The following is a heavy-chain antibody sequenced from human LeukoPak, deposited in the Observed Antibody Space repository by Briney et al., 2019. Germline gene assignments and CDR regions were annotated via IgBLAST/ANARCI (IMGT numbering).Heavy chain of an antibody. V-gene: IGHV4-4*07. CDR1: GGSISNYY. CDR3: ARVYYGSGNYPLDY. CDR2: IYTSGSA. D-gene: IGHD3-10*01. J-gene: IGHJ4*02. Sequence: SETLSLTCSVSGGSISNYYWSWIRQPAGKGLEWIGRIYTSGSANYNPSLKSRVTISVDTSKNQFSLKLSSVTAADTAVYYCARVYYGSGNYPLDYWGQGTLVTVSS.